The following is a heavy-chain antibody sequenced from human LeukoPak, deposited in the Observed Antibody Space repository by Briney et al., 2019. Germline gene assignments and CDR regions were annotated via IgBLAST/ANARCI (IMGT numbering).Heavy chain of an antibody. V-gene: IGHV4-59*01. J-gene: IGHJ5*02. CDR1: GGSISSYY. CDR3: ARDANTRGNSFDP. D-gene: IGHD4-23*01. Sequence: SETLSLTCTVSGGSISSYYWSWIRQPPEKGLEWIGYTYYSGSTNYNPSLKSRGTISIDTSKNQFSLKLSSVTAADTAVYYCARDANTRGNSFDPWGQGTLVTVSS. CDR2: TYYSGST.